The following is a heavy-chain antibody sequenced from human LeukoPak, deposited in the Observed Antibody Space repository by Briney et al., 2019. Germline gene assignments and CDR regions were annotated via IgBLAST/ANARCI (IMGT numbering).Heavy chain of an antibody. CDR1: GFTFSSYA. Sequence: PGGCLRLSCAASGFTFSSYAMSWVRQAPGKGLEWVSAISGSGGSTYYADSVKGRFTLSIDNPKNTLYLQMNSLRAEETAVYYCAKDAPVNIVVVPAANSWGQGTLVTVSS. CDR3: AKDAPVNIVVVPAANS. D-gene: IGHD2-2*01. V-gene: IGHV3-23*01. CDR2: ISGSGGST. J-gene: IGHJ4*02.